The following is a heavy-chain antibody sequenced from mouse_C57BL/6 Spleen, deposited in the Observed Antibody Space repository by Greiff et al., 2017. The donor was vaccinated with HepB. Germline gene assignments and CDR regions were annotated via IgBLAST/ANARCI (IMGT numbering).Heavy chain of an antibody. CDR3: ARGIYYDYAMDY. CDR1: GYSFTGYY. V-gene: IGHV1-42*01. CDR2: INPSTGGT. D-gene: IGHD2-4*01. J-gene: IGHJ4*01. Sequence: VQLKQSGPELVKPGASVKISCKASGYSFTGYYMNWVKQSPEKSLEWIGEINPSTGGTTYNQKFKAKATLTVDKSSSTAYMQLKSLTSEDSAVYYCARGIYYDYAMDYWGQGTSVTVSS.